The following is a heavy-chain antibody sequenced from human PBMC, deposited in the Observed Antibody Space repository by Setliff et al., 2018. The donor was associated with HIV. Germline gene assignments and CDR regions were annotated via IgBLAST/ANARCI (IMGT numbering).Heavy chain of an antibody. D-gene: IGHD1-26*01. V-gene: IGHV3-64*04. J-gene: IGHJ6*02. CDR2: ISSNGGST. CDR3: AKPLTQWGVSPYHYAVDV. CDR1: GFTFSSYA. Sequence: GGSLRLSCSASGFTFSSYAMHWVRQAPGKGLEYVSAISSNGGSTYYADSVKGRFTISTDNSKNTLYLQMNSLRAEDTAVYYCAKPLTQWGVSPYHYAVDVWGQGTTVTVSS.